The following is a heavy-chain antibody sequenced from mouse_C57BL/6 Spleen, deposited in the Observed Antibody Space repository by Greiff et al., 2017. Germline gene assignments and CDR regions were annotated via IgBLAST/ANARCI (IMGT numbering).Heavy chain of an antibody. CDR2: IYPRSGNT. CDR1: GYTFTSYG. D-gene: IGHD4-1*01. V-gene: IGHV1-81*01. CDR3: ARSETGTKFAY. Sequence: VKLQESGAELARPGASVKLSCKASGYTFTSYGISWVKQRTGQGLEWIGEIYPRSGNTYYNEKFKGKATLTADKSSSTAYMELRSLTSEDSAVYFCARSETGTKFAYWGQGTLVTVSA. J-gene: IGHJ3*01.